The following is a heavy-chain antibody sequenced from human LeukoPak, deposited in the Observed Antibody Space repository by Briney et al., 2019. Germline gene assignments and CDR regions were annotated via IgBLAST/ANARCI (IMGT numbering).Heavy chain of an antibody. J-gene: IGHJ4*02. CDR1: GYTFTNYY. CDR2: INPNSGDT. D-gene: IGHD3-16*01. CDR3: ARVVSGGVIWAY. V-gene: IGHV1-2*02. Sequence: ASVKVSCKAFGYTFTNYYIHWVRLAPGQGLEWVGWINPNSGDTNYAQKLQGRVTMTRDTSIITAFMELSRLTSDDTAVYYCARVVSGGVIWAYWGQGTLVTVSS.